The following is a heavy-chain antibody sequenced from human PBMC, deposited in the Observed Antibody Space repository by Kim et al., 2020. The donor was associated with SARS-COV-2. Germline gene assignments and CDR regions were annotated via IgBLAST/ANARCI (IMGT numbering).Heavy chain of an antibody. CDR3: AREDIVATITYYYYYGMDV. Sequence: ASVKVSCKASGYTFTGYYMHWVRQAPGQGLEWMGWINPNSGGTNYAQKFQGRVTMTRDTSISTAYMELSRLRSDDTAVYYCAREDIVATITYYYYYGMDVWGQGTTVTVSS. CDR2: INPNSGGT. J-gene: IGHJ6*02. V-gene: IGHV1-2*02. CDR1: GYTFTGYY. D-gene: IGHD5-12*01.